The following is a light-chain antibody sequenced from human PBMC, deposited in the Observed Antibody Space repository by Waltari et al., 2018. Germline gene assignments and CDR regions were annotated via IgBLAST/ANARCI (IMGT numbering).Light chain of an antibody. CDR1: QSITRY. CDR3: QASYTEPYF. Sequence: DIQMTQSPSSLSASVGDRVTITCRASQSITRYLNWYQQKPGKAPKLLIYAASTLESGVPPRFSGSGSGTDFSLTISSLQPEDVATYYCQASYTEPYFFVQGTKLEIK. CDR2: AAS. V-gene: IGKV1-39*01. J-gene: IGKJ2*01.